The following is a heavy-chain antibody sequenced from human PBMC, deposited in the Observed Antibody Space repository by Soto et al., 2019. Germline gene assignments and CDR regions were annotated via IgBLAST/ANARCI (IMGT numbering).Heavy chain of an antibody. J-gene: IGHJ5*02. CDR2: IYNCAST. V-gene: IGHV4-59*01. CDR3: AGCTDRRFYSFDH. CDR1: GDSISTYY. D-gene: IGHD2-8*01. Sequence: PSETLSLLCTVSGDSISTYYWTWIRQPPGKGLEGVGYIYNCASTQYNPSLKSRVTISVYTSKNQFPLKQTSVTASDSAVYYCAGCTDRRFYSFDHWGQGTMVTVSS.